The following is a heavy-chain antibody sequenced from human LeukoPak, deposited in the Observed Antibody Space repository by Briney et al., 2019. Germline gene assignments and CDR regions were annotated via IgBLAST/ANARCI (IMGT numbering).Heavy chain of an antibody. V-gene: IGHV3-7*03. CDR2: IKQDGSEK. Sequence: GGSLRLSCAASRFTFSSYWMSWVRQAPGKGLEWVANIKQDGSEKYYVDSVKGRFTISRDNAKNSLYLQMNSLRAEDTAVYYCARGSGSYYLLYNWFDPWGQGTLVTVSS. J-gene: IGHJ5*02. CDR3: ARGSGSYYLLYNWFDP. D-gene: IGHD3-10*01. CDR1: RFTFSSYW.